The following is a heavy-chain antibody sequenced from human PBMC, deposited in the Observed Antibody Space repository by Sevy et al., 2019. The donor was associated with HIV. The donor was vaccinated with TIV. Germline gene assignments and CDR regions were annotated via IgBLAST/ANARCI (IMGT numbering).Heavy chain of an antibody. CDR2: ISGSGGST. CDR3: AKGDGSYLIDY. CDR1: GFTFSNYA. Sequence: GGSLRLSCAASGFTFSNYAMSWVRQAPGKGLEWVSAISGSGGSTYYAYSVKGRFTISRDNSKNTLYLQMNSLRAEDTAVYYCAKGDGSYLIDYWGQGTLVTVSS. J-gene: IGHJ4*02. D-gene: IGHD1-26*01. V-gene: IGHV3-23*01.